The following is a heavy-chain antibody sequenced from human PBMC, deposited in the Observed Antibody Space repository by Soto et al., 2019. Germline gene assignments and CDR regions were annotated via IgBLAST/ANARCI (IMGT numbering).Heavy chain of an antibody. V-gene: IGHV4-39*01. D-gene: IGHD6-13*01. CDR2: IYYSGST. CDR3: ARTQRGIAAAYFDY. CDR1: GGSISSSSYY. J-gene: IGHJ4*02. Sequence: SETLSLTCTVSGGSISSSSYYWGWIRQPPGKGLEWIGSIYYSGSTYYNPSLKSRVTISVDTSKNQFSLKLSSVTAADTAVYYCARTQRGIAAAYFDYWGQGTLVTVYS.